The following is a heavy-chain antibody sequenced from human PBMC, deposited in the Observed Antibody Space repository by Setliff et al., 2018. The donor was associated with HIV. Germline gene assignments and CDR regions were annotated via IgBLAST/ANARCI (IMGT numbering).Heavy chain of an antibody. CDR3: ATVWTAGSLFY. Sequence: GGSLRLSCAASGFTFSSFNMNWVRQAPGKGLEWVSYISSSTSTIYYADSVKGRFTISRDNAKNSLYPQMNILRAEDTAVYYCATVWTAGSLFYWGQGTLVTVSS. CDR1: GFTFSSFN. J-gene: IGHJ4*02. CDR2: ISSSTSTI. V-gene: IGHV3-48*01. D-gene: IGHD6-13*01.